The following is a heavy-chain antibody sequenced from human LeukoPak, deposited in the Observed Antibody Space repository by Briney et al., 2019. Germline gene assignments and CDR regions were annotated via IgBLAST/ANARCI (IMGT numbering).Heavy chain of an antibody. CDR3: ATHELKDAFDI. CDR1: GITFSSYS. Sequence: GGSLRLSCAASGITFSSYSMNWVRQAPGKGLEWVSYISSSSSTIYYADSVKGRFTISRDNAKNSLYLQMNSLRAEDTAVYYCATHELKDAFDIWGQGTMVTVSS. J-gene: IGHJ3*02. D-gene: IGHD3-10*01. CDR2: ISSSSSTI. V-gene: IGHV3-48*01.